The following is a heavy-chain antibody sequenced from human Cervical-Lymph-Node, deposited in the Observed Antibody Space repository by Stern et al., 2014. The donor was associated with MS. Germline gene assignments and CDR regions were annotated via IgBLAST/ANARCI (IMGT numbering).Heavy chain of an antibody. Sequence: QVQLLQPGAEVKKPGASVKVSCKASGYSLNTYGISWVRQAPGQGLEWMGWNSVNNGYTTYAQNLQGRVSMTTDRSTSTAYMELTSLRSDDTAIYYCARNGSGSHIDYWGQGTLVTVSS. CDR3: ARNGSGSHIDY. D-gene: IGHD3-10*01. V-gene: IGHV1-18*01. CDR2: NSVNNGYT. CDR1: GYSLNTYG. J-gene: IGHJ4*02.